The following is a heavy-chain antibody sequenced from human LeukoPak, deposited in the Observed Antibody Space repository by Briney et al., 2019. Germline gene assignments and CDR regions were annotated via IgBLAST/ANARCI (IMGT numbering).Heavy chain of an antibody. J-gene: IGHJ4*02. V-gene: IGHV3-11*01. D-gene: IGHD5-18*01. CDR3: ARGLSGYTAMGAY. Sequence: PGGSLRLSCAASGFTFSDYYMSWIRQAPGKGLEWVSHISSSGSTIYYVDSVKGRFTISRDNAKNSLYLQMDSLRAEDTAVYYCARGLSGYTAMGAYWGQGTLVTVSS. CDR1: GFTFSDYY. CDR2: ISSSGSTI.